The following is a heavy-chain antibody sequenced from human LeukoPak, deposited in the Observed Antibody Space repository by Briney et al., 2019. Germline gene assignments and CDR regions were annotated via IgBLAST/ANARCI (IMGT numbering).Heavy chain of an antibody. J-gene: IGHJ4*02. CDR2: VNSDGSIT. V-gene: IGHV3-74*01. D-gene: IGHD6-6*01. CDR3: TRSQYSSSPVDF. Sequence: PGGSLRLSCAVSGFTFSSYWMHWVRQAPGKGLVWVSRVNSDGSITSYADSVKGRFTISRDDAKNTLYLQMNSLRGEDTAAYYCTRSQYSSSPVDFWGQGTLVTVSS. CDR1: GFTFSSYW.